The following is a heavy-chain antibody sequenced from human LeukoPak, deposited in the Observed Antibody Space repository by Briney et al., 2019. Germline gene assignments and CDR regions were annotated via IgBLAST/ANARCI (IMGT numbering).Heavy chain of an antibody. D-gene: IGHD6-19*01. CDR3: ARTPLYSSGWGYYYYYMDV. Sequence: SETLSLTCSISGGSISSRSYYWGWIRQPPGKGLEWIGSIYHSGTTYYNPSLKSRVTISVDTSKNQFSLKLSSVTAADTAVYYCARTPLYSSGWGYYYYYMDVWGKGTTVTVSS. CDR1: GGSISSRSYY. J-gene: IGHJ6*03. V-gene: IGHV4-39*07. CDR2: IYHSGTT.